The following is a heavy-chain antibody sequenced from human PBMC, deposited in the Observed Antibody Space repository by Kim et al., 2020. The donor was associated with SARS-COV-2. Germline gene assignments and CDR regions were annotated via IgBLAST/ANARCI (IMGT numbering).Heavy chain of an antibody. CDR1: GGSISSYY. D-gene: IGHD1-26*01. J-gene: IGHJ4*02. Sequence: SETLSLTCTVSGGSISSYYWSWIRQPPGKGLEWIGYIYYSGSTNYNPSLKSRVTISVDTSKNQFSLKLSSVTAADTAVYYCARHGLIVGATPSGFDYWGQGTLVTVSS. CDR3: ARHGLIVGATPSGFDY. V-gene: IGHV4-59*08. CDR2: IYYSGST.